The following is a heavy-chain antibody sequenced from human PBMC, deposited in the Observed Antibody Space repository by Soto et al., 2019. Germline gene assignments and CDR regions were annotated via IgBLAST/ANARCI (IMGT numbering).Heavy chain of an antibody. V-gene: IGHV3-21*01. CDR1: GFTFSGYS. D-gene: IGHD6-6*01. CDR3: AKSVAARLDWFDP. J-gene: IGHJ5*02. CDR2: ISSSGTYI. Sequence: PGGSLRLSCAASGFTFSGYSMNWVRQAPGKGLEWVSSISSSGTYIYYTDSVKGRFTVSRDNAKNSAFLQMNSLRDEDTAVYYCAKSVAARLDWFDPWGQGTQVTVSS.